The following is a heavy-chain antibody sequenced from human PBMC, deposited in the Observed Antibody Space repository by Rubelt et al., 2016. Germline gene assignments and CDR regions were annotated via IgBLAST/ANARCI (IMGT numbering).Heavy chain of an antibody. V-gene: IGHV1-18*01. J-gene: IGHJ5*02. Sequence: QVQLVQSGAEVKKPGASVKVSCKASGYTFTSYGISWVRQAPGQGLEWMGWISAYNGHTNYAQKLQGRVTMTPDTSTSTAYMGLGGLRSDDTAVYYCARDPATRVTSTGGLDPWGQGTLVTVSS. CDR1: GYTFTSYG. CDR3: ARDPATRVTSTGGLDP. D-gene: IGHD5-12*01. CDR2: ISAYNGHT.